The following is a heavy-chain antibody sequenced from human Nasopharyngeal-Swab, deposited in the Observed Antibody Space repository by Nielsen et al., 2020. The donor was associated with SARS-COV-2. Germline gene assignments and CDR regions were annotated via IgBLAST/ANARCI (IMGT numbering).Heavy chain of an antibody. V-gene: IGHV3-48*03. Sequence: GESLKISCAASGFTFSSYEMSWVRQAPGKGLEWVSYISSSGSTIYYADSVKGRFTISRDNAKNSLYLQMNSLRAEDTAVYYCARDQAYYYDSSGYAYFDYWGQGTLVTVSS. CDR3: ARDQAYYYDSSGYAYFDY. CDR1: GFTFSSYE. CDR2: ISSSGSTI. D-gene: IGHD3-22*01. J-gene: IGHJ4*02.